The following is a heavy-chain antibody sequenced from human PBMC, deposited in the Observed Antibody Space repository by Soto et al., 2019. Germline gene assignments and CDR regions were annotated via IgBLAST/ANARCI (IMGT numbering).Heavy chain of an antibody. J-gene: IGHJ6*02. CDR1: GGTFSSYA. Sequence: SVKVSCKASGGTFSSYAISWVRQAPGQGLEWMGGIIPIFGTANYAQKFQGRVTITADESTSTAYMELSSLRSEDTAVYYCARNREVRGIEEDGLYYYYGMDVWGQGTTVTVSS. D-gene: IGHD6-13*01. V-gene: IGHV1-69*13. CDR3: ARNREVRGIEEDGLYYYYGMDV. CDR2: IIPIFGTA.